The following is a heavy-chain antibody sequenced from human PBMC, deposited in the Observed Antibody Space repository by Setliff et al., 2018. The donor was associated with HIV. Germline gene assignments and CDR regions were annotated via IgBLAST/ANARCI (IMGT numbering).Heavy chain of an antibody. V-gene: IGHV4-59*01. J-gene: IGHJ4*02. CDR3: ARFLLRGAAFDY. Sequence: PSETLSLTCSFSGGLISSYYWSWFRQPPGKGLEWIGYIYLGERINYNSSLQSRVTISTDTSKNQFSLRLSSVTAADTAVYYCARFLLRGAAFDYWGQGALVTVSS. D-gene: IGHD3-10*01. CDR2: IYLGERI. CDR1: GGLISSYY.